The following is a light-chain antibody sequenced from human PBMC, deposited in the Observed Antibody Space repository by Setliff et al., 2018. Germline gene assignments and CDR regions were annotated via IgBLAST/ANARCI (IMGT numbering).Light chain of an antibody. V-gene: IGLV2-14*01. CDR3: CSHTISSTRV. CDR2: NVG. CDR1: SNDVGSYDL. Sequence: QSALTQPASVSGSPGQSITISCSGTSNDVGSYDLVSWYQQHPGKAPKLMIYNVGNRPSGVSNRFSGSKSGNTASLTISGLQAEDEADYYCCSHTISSTRVFGTGTKVTVL. J-gene: IGLJ1*01.